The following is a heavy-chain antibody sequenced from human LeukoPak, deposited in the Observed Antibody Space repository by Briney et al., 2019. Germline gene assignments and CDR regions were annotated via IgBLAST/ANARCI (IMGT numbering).Heavy chain of an antibody. V-gene: IGHV7-4-1*02. CDR3: ARVKRAVTSTGEAFDI. D-gene: IGHD6-19*01. CDR2: INTNTGNP. CDR1: GYTFTSYA. J-gene: IGHJ3*02. Sequence: ASVKVSCKASGYTFTSYAMHWVRQAPGQRLEWMGWINTNTGNPTYAQGFTGRFVFSLDTSVSTAYLQISSLKAADTALYCCARVKRAVTSTGEAFDIWGLGTMVTVSS.